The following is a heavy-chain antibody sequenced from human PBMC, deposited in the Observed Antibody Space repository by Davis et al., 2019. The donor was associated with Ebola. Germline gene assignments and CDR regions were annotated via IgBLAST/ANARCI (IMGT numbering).Heavy chain of an antibody. CDR2: INSDGTFT. Sequence: GESLKISCAASAFTFSNYWMYWVRQAPGEGLMCVSRINSDGTFTTYADSVKGRFTISRDNAKNTLYLQMNSLRAEDTAVFYCAKRATVKMAGANYYNAMDVWGKGTTVTVSS. D-gene: IGHD6-19*01. J-gene: IGHJ6*04. CDR3: AKRATVKMAGANYYNAMDV. CDR1: AFTFSNYW. V-gene: IGHV3-74*01.